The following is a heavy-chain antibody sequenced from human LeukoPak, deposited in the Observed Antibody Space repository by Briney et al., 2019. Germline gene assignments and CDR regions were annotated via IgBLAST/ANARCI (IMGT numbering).Heavy chain of an antibody. CDR1: DGSISSSNW. Sequence: PSETLSLTCAVSDGSISSSNWWSWVRQPPGKGLEWIGEIYHSGSTNYNPSLKSRVTISVDKSKNQFSLKLSSVTAADTAVYYCAGRIAAAGTRGFDYWGQGTLVTVSS. J-gene: IGHJ4*02. CDR2: IYHSGST. D-gene: IGHD6-13*01. CDR3: AGRIAAAGTRGFDY. V-gene: IGHV4-4*02.